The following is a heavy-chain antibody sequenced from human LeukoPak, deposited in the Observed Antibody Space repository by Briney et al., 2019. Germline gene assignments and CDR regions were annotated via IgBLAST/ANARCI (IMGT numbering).Heavy chain of an antibody. CDR1: GGSISSGGYS. CDR3: ARVNLKYCSGGSCWAVVDY. D-gene: IGHD2-15*01. Sequence: SETLSLTCAVSGGSISSGGYSWSWIRQPPGKGLEWIGYIYHSGSTYYNPSLKSRVTISVDRSKNQFSLKLSSVTAADTAVYYCARVNLKYCSGGSCWAVVDYWGQGTLATVSS. V-gene: IGHV4-30-2*01. CDR2: IYHSGST. J-gene: IGHJ4*02.